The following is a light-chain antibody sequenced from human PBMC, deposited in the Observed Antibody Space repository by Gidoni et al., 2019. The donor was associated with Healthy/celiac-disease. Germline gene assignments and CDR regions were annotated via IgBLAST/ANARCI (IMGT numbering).Light chain of an antibody. Sequence: DIVLTQSPATLSLSPGERATLSCRASQSVSSYLAWYHQQPGQAPRLLIYDASNRATGIPARFSGSGSGTDFTLTISSLEPEDFAVYYCQQRSNWPPLTFGGGTKVEIK. V-gene: IGKV3-11*01. CDR2: DAS. CDR3: QQRSNWPPLT. J-gene: IGKJ4*01. CDR1: QSVSSY.